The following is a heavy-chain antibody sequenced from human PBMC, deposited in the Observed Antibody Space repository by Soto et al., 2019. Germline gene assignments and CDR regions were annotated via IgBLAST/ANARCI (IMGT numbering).Heavy chain of an antibody. J-gene: IGHJ6*02. CDR2: IKLSGGT. CDR1: GVSFSGYY. V-gene: IGHV4-34*01. CDR3: ARNDSTILGVGNYRMDV. Sequence: SETLCLTCDVYGVSFSGYYWSWIRHSPGKGLAWIGQIKLSGGTYYNPSLRSRSTRTVDRSRNQFSLKLTAVTAADMAVYYCARNDSTILGVGNYRMDVWGQATTVTVSS. D-gene: IGHD3-3*01.